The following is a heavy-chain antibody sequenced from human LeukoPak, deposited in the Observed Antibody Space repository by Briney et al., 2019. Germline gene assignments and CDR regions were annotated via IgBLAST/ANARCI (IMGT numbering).Heavy chain of an antibody. J-gene: IGHJ4*02. CDR2: ISSSSSYI. CDR1: GFTFSSYS. CDR3: AGVGYCSGGSCYSPVDY. V-gene: IGHV3-21*01. Sequence: GGSLRLSCAASGFTFSSYSMNWVRQAPGKGLEWVSSISSSSSYIYYADSVKGRFTISRDNAKNSLYLQMNSLRAEDTAVYYCAGVGYCSGGSCYSPVDYWGQGTLVTVSS. D-gene: IGHD2-15*01.